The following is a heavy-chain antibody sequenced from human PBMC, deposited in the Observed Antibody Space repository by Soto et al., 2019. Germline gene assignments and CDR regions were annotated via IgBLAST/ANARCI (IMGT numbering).Heavy chain of an antibody. Sequence: QVQLQESGPGLVKPSQTLSLTCTVSGGSISSGGYYWSWIRQHPGKGLEWIGYIYYSGSTYYNPSLKSRVTISVDTSKNQFSLKLSSVTAADTAVYYCARVTYSNYLRVNMDVWGKGTTVTVSS. V-gene: IGHV4-31*03. J-gene: IGHJ6*03. CDR3: ARVTYSNYLRVNMDV. CDR2: IYYSGST. D-gene: IGHD4-4*01. CDR1: GGSISSGGYY.